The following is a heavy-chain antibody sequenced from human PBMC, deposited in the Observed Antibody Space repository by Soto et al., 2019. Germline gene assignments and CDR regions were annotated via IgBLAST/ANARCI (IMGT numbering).Heavy chain of an antibody. CDR3: GRLNYDFWSGFPWFAP. Sequence: ASVKVSCKASGYTFTSYDINWVRQATGQGLEWMGWMNPNSGNTGYAQKFQGRVTMTRNTSISTAYMELSSLRSEATAVYYCGRLNYDFWSGFPWFAPWGKGTLFTVSS. V-gene: IGHV1-8*01. CDR1: GYTFTSYD. J-gene: IGHJ5*02. D-gene: IGHD3-3*01. CDR2: MNPNSGNT.